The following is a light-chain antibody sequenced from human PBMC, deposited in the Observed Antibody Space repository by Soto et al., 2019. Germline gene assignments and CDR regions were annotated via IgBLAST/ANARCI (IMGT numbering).Light chain of an antibody. V-gene: IGKV1-5*03. CDR2: KTS. CDR3: QQYNPYTYS. J-gene: IGKJ2*03. CDR1: QSTTAW. Sequence: DIQMTQSPSTLSASIGDRVTITCRASQSTTAWLAWYQQKPGKAPKLLIYKTSSLESGVPSRFSGSGSGTEFNLTISSLQPDDFATYYCQQYNPYTYSFGQGTKLEIK.